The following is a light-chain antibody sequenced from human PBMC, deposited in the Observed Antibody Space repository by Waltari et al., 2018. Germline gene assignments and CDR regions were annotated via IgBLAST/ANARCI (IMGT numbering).Light chain of an antibody. V-gene: IGLV2-14*01. CDR1: RSAIGGYNY. Sequence: QSALTQPASVSGSPGQSITIPCLGPRSAIGGYNYVSWYQQHPGKAPKVMIYDVTKRPSGVSNRFPGSKSGSTASLTISGLQAEDEADYYCSSYTSSNTWVFGGGTKLTVL. CDR3: SSYTSSNTWV. J-gene: IGLJ3*02. CDR2: DVT.